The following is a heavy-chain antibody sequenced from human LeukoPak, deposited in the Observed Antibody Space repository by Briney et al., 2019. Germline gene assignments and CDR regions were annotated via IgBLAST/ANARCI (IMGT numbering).Heavy chain of an antibody. Sequence: GGSLRLSCAASGFTFSSYAMHWVRQAPGKGLEWVAVISYDGSNKYYADSVKGRFTISRDNSKNTLYLQMNSLRAEDTAVYYCAGDPDSYDSSGYHFDYWGQGTLVTVSS. J-gene: IGHJ4*02. V-gene: IGHV3-30-3*01. D-gene: IGHD3-22*01. CDR3: AGDPDSYDSSGYHFDY. CDR2: ISYDGSNK. CDR1: GFTFSSYA.